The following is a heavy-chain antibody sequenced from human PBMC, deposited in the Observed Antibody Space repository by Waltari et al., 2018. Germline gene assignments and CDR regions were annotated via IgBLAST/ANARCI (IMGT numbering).Heavy chain of an antibody. CDR1: GFTFSSYA. J-gene: IGHJ4*02. V-gene: IGHV3-30-3*01. D-gene: IGHD6-19*01. CDR2: ISYDGSNK. CDR3: ARENIAVAGTHYFDY. Sequence: VQLVESGGGVVRPGGSLRLSCAAAGFTFSSYAMHWVRQAPGKGLEWVAVISYDGSNKYYADSVKGRFTISRDNSKNTLYLQMNSLRAEDTAVYYCARENIAVAGTHYFDYWGQGTLVTVSS.